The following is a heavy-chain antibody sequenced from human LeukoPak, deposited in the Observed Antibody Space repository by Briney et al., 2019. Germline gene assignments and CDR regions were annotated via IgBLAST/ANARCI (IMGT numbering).Heavy chain of an antibody. CDR3: ARESGSYEAYFDY. J-gene: IGHJ4*02. Sequence: SVKVSCKASGGTLSSYPISGVRQAPGQGVEWMGRIFTIFATANYAQKFQGRVTITADESTGTAYMERSSLRSEDTAVYYCARESGSYEAYFDYWGQGTLVTVSS. D-gene: IGHD1-26*01. CDR2: IFTIFATA. CDR1: GGTLSSYP. V-gene: IGHV1-69*13.